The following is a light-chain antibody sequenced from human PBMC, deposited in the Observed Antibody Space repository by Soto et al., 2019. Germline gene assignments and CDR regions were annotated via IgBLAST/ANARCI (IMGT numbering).Light chain of an antibody. V-gene: IGKV3-11*01. CDR3: QQRQQRSNCLT. Sequence: VLTQSPATLSLTPGQVATLSCRASQSVSTYLAWYQQRPGQAPRLLIYDASRRASGIPSRFSGSGSGTDFNITLSSLEPEDFAVYYCQQRQQRSNCLTFGGGTKVE. CDR2: DAS. J-gene: IGKJ4*01. CDR1: QSVSTY.